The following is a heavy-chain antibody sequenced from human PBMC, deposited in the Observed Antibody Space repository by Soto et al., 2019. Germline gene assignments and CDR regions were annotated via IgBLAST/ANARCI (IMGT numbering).Heavy chain of an antibody. CDR1: GCSISSGGYY. J-gene: IGHJ5*02. CDR3: ASRDSSGWSATENWFDP. V-gene: IGHV4-31*02. Sequence: PSETLSLTCTVSGCSISSGGYYWSWIRQHPGKGLEWIGYIYYSGSTYYNPSLKSRVTISVDTSKNQFSLKLSSVTAADTAVYYCASRDSSGWSATENWFDPWGQGTLVTVSS. CDR2: IYYSGST. D-gene: IGHD6-19*01.